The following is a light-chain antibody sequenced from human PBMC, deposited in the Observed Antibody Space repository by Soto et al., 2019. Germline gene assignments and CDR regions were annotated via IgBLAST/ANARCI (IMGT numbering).Light chain of an antibody. CDR2: EVN. Sequence: QSVLTQPASVSGSPGQSITISCTGTSSDVGGYYYVSWYQLHPGKAPKLMVFEVNNRPSGVSYRFSGSKSGNTASLTISGLQAEDEADNFCSSYSISTAYLFGTGTKVTVL. J-gene: IGLJ1*01. CDR3: SSYSISTAYL. CDR1: SSDVGGYYY. V-gene: IGLV2-14*01.